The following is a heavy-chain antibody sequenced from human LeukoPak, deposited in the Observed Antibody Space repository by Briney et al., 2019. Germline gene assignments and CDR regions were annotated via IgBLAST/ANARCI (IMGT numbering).Heavy chain of an antibody. Sequence: PGGSLRLSCAASGFIFSSYATSWVRQAPGKGLEWVSAISGSGGTTYYAASVEGRLTISRDNSKNTLYLQMNSLRAEDTAVYFCAKNIYSGTYYFDYWGQGTLVTVSS. CDR2: ISGSGGTT. J-gene: IGHJ4*02. D-gene: IGHD5-12*01. V-gene: IGHV3-23*01. CDR1: GFIFSSYA. CDR3: AKNIYSGTYYFDY.